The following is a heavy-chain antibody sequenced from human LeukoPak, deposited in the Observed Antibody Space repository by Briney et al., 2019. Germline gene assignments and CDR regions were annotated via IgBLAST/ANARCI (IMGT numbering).Heavy chain of an antibody. CDR3: ARDHCSSTSCYAWFDP. Sequence: ASVKVSCKASGYTFTDYYMHWVRQAPGQGLEWMGWINPNSGGTSYAQKFQGRVTMTRDTSISTAYMELSRLRSDDTAMYYCARDHCSSTSCYAWFDPWGQGTLVTVSS. CDR2: INPNSGGT. CDR1: GYTFTDYY. D-gene: IGHD2-2*01. J-gene: IGHJ5*02. V-gene: IGHV1-2*02.